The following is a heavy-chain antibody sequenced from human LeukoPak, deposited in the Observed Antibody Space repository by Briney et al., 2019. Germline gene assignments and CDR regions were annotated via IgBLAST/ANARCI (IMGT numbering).Heavy chain of an antibody. CDR2: INTDGSST. Sequence: GGSLRLSCAASGFTFSSYWMHWVRHAPGKGLEWVSRINTDGSSTTYADSVKGRFTISRDNAKNTLHVQMNSLRGEDTAVYYCVRGPLGGVNPGGHWGQGTLVTASS. CDR1: GFTFSSYW. J-gene: IGHJ4*02. CDR3: VRGPLGGVNPGGH. V-gene: IGHV3-74*03. D-gene: IGHD2-21*01.